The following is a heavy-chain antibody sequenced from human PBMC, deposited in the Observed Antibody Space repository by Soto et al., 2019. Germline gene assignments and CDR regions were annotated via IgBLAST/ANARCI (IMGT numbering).Heavy chain of an antibody. D-gene: IGHD1-26*01. CDR1: GDSVSSNSAA. CDR3: ARGEQYSGRIFDY. V-gene: IGHV6-1*01. J-gene: IGHJ4*02. CDR2: TYYRSKWYS. Sequence: PXQTLSLPCVISGDSVSSNSAACNLIRHSPSRGLEWLGRTYYRSKWYSDYAASVESRITVNPDTSKNHFSLQLNSVTPEDTAVYYCARGEQYSGRIFDYWGQGTLVTV.